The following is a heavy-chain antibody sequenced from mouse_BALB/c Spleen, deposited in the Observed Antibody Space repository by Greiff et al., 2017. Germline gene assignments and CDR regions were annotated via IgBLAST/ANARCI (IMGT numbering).Heavy chain of an antibody. V-gene: IGHV3-8*02. CDR1: GDSITSGY. J-gene: IGHJ2*01. D-gene: IGHD2-5*01. Sequence: EVQLVESGPSLVKPSQTLSLTCSVTGDSITSGYWNWIRKFPGNKLEYMGYISYSGSTYYNPSLKSRISITRDTSKNQYYLQLNSVTTEDTATYYCARSYSKKTIYFDYWGQGTTLTVSS. CDR3: ARSYSKKTIYFDY. CDR2: ISYSGST.